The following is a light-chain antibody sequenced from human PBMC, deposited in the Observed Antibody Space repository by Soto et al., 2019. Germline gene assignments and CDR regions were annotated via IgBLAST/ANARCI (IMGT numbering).Light chain of an antibody. J-gene: IGLJ1*01. V-gene: IGLV2-14*01. CDR1: SSDVGGYNL. CDR3: SSYKSSSTLPYI. CDR2: DVN. Sequence: QPVLTQPASVSGSPGQSITISCTGTSSDVGGYNLVSWYQQYPDKAPKLMIFDVNTRPSGVSNRFSGSKSGNTASLTISGLQAEVEADYYCSSYKSSSTLPYIFGTGTKLTVL.